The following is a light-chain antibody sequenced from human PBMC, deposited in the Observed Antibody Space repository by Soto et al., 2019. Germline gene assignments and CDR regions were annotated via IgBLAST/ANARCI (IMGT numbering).Light chain of an antibody. Sequence: QSALTQPASVSGSPGQSITISCTGTSSDVGGYNYVSWYQQHPGKAPQLMIYEVSNRPSGVSNRFSGSKSGNTASLTISGLQAEDEASYYCSSYTSSTTPVVFGGGTKVTVL. CDR1: SSDVGGYNY. V-gene: IGLV2-14*01. CDR2: EVS. CDR3: SSYTSSTTPVV. J-gene: IGLJ2*01.